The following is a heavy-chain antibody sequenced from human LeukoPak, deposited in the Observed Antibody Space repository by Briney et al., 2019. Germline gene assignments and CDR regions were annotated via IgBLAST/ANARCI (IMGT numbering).Heavy chain of an antibody. V-gene: IGHV3-11*01. Sequence: GVSLRLSCAASGFTFSDYYMGWIRQGPGKGLEWVSYISSSGSTIYYADSVKGRFTISRDNAKNSLYLQMNSLRAEDTAVYYCAREGRGYCSSTSCYAITMVQGVIDYWGQGTLVTVSS. J-gene: IGHJ4*02. D-gene: IGHD2-2*01. CDR1: GFTFSDYY. CDR2: ISSSGSTI. CDR3: AREGRGYCSSTSCYAITMVQGVIDY.